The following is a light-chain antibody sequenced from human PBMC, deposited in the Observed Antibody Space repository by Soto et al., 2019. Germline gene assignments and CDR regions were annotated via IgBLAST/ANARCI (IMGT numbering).Light chain of an antibody. CDR2: GAS. V-gene: IGKV3-20*01. CDR1: QSVSSSY. J-gene: IGKJ3*01. Sequence: EIVLTQSPGTLSLSPGERATLSCRASQSVSSSYLAWYQQKPGQAPRLLIYGASSRATGIPDRFSGSGSGTDFTLTSSRLEPEDFAVYYCQQYGSSLGFTLGPGTKVDIK. CDR3: QQYGSSLGFT.